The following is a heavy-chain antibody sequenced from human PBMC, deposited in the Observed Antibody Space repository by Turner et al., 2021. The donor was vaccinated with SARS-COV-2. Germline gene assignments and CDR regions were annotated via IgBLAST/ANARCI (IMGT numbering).Heavy chain of an antibody. Sequence: EVQLVESGGGLVKPGGSLRLSCAASGFTFSSYSMNWVRQAPGKGLEWVSSISSSSCYIYYADSMKGRFTISRDNAKNSLYLQMNSLRAEDTAVYYCARGTYYYDSSTYSGTNWFDPWGQGTLVTVSS. CDR2: ISSSSCYI. J-gene: IGHJ5*02. V-gene: IGHV3-21*01. CDR1: GFTFSSYS. CDR3: ARGTYYYDSSTYSGTNWFDP. D-gene: IGHD3-22*01.